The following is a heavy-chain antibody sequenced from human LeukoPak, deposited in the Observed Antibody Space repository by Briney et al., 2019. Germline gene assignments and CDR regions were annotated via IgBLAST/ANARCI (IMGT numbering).Heavy chain of an antibody. D-gene: IGHD3-3*01. CDR1: GGSFSGYY. CDR2: INHSGST. J-gene: IGHJ5*02. CDR3: ARGPGTIFGVVIIGMVWFDP. V-gene: IGHV4-34*01. Sequence: SETLSLTCAVYGGSFSGYYWSWIRQPPGKWVQWIGEINHSGSTNYNPSLKSRATISVDTSKNQFSLKLSSVTAADTAVYYCARGPGTIFGVVIIGMVWFDPWGQGTLVTVSS.